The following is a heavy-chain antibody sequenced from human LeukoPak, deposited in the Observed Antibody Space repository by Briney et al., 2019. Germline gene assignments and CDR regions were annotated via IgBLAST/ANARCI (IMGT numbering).Heavy chain of an antibody. D-gene: IGHD3-22*01. V-gene: IGHV3-48*01. J-gene: IGHJ4*02. Sequence: GGSLRLSCAASGFTFNFYNMNWVRQPPGKGLEWLSYISGSSTTVHYADSVKGRFTVSRDNAKNSLYLQMNSLRAEDTAVYYCARIDSSGDLSFDYWGQGTLVTVAS. CDR3: ARIDSSGDLSFDY. CDR2: ISGSSTTV. CDR1: GFTFNFYN.